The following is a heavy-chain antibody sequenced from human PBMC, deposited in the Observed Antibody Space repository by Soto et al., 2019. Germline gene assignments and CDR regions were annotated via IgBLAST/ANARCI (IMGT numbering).Heavy chain of an antibody. V-gene: IGHV1-24*01. CDR3: ATEEGYSGSSRNYFDY. J-gene: IGHJ4*02. CDR2: FDPEDGET. CDR1: GYTLTELS. D-gene: IGHD1-26*01. Sequence: QVQLVQSGAEAKKPGASVKVSCKVSGYTLTELSMHWVRQAPGKGLEWMGGFDPEDGETIYAQKFQGRVTMTEDTSTDTAYMELSSLRSEDTAVYYCATEEGYSGSSRNYFDYWGQGTLVTVSS.